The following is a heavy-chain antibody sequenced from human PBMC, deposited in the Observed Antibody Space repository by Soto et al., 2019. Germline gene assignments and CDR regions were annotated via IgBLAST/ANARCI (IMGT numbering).Heavy chain of an antibody. J-gene: IGHJ5*02. CDR3: ARGSFPDA. V-gene: IGHV1-8*01. CDR2: MNPNSGNT. Sequence: SVKCSGNPSVYTFTGYDINWVRQATGQGLEWMGWMNPNSGNTGYAQKFQGRVTMTRNTSISTAYMELSSLRSEDTAVHYCARGSFPDAWGQGTLVTVSS. CDR1: VYTFTGYD.